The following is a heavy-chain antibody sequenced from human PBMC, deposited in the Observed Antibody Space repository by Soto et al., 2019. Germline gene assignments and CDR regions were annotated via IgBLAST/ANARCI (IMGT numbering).Heavy chain of an antibody. D-gene: IGHD1-7*01. CDR1: GFTFSAHE. J-gene: IGHJ4*02. CDR2: IRGGGSPI. Sequence: PGGSLRLSCGASGFTFSAHEMNWVGQAPGKGLEWLSYIRGGGSPIYYADSVRGRFTISRDNAKNSLYLQMNSLRAEDTAIYYCASKIFGTTYFNYWGQGALVTVSS. V-gene: IGHV3-48*03. CDR3: ASKIFGTTYFNY.